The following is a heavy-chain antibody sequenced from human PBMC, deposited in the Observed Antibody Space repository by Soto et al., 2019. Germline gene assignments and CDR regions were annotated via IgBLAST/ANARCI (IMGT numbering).Heavy chain of an antibody. V-gene: IGHV1-69*12. CDR2: LIPIFGTA. J-gene: IGHJ5*02. CDR1: GGTFSSYA. CDR3: ATRCTMVGGYNWFDP. Sequence: QVQLVQSGAEVKKPGSSVKVSCKASGGTFSSYAISWVRQAPGHGLEWMGGLIPIFGTANYAQKFQGRVTITADESISTAYKELSRMRSEDTAVYYCATRCTMVGGYNWFDPWGQGTLVTDSS. D-gene: IGHD3-10*01.